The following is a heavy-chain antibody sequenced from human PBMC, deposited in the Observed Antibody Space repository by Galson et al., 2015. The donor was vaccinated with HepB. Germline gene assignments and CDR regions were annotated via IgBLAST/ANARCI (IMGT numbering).Heavy chain of an antibody. D-gene: IGHD1-26*01. CDR2: IYPGDSDT. Sequence: QSGAEVKKPGESLTISCKGAGYKFTTHWIGWVRQMPGKGLEWMGIIYPGDSDTKYSPSFRGQVTISADKSISSAYLQWNSLKASDTAMYYCARRNSGSSPQTFDYWGQGTLVTVSS. CDR3: ARRNSGSSPQTFDY. V-gene: IGHV5-51*01. CDR1: GYKFTTHW. J-gene: IGHJ4*02.